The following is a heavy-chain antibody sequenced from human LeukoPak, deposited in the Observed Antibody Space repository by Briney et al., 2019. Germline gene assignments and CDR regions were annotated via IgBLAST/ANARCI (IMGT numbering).Heavy chain of an antibody. D-gene: IGHD2-2*01. V-gene: IGHV4-39*01. CDR3: ARAPVVVPAVNRWFDP. Sequence: SETLSLTCTVSGGSIRSSYYYWGWIRQPPGKGLEWIGSIYDSGSTYYNPSLKSRVTISVDTSKNQFSLKLNSVTAADTAVYYCARAPVVVPAVNRWFDPWGQGTLVTVSS. CDR2: IYDSGST. J-gene: IGHJ5*02. CDR1: GGSIRSSYYY.